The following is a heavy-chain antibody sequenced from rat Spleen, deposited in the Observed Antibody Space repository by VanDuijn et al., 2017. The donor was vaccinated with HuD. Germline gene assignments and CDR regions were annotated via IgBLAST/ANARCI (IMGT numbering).Heavy chain of an antibody. J-gene: IGHJ2*01. Sequence: EVQLVESGGALVQPGRSLKVSCAASGFTFSSYDMAWVRQAPTKGLEWVASISPSGGITYYRDSMKGRFTVSRDNAKSTLYLQMDSLRSEDTATYYCVRHPDYSNYFDYWGQGVMVTVSS. D-gene: IGHD1-1*01. V-gene: IGHV5-25*01. CDR1: GFTFSSYD. CDR3: VRHPDYSNYFDY. CDR2: ISPSGGIT.